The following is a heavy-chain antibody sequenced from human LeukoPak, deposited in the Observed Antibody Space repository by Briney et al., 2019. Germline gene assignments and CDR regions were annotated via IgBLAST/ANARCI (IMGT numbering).Heavy chain of an antibody. D-gene: IGHD6-6*01. V-gene: IGHV3-33*01. CDR2: IWYDGSNE. Sequence: GGSLRLSCAASGFTFSSYDLHWVRQAPGKGLEWVAVIWYDGSNEYYADSVKGRFTISRDHSKNTLYLQMNSLRVDDTAVYYCARGRYTSSPYFDYWGQGALVTVSS. J-gene: IGHJ4*02. CDR3: ARGRYTSSPYFDY. CDR1: GFTFSSYD.